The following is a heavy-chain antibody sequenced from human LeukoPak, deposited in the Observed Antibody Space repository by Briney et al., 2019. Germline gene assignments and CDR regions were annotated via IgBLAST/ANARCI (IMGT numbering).Heavy chain of an antibody. Sequence: PSQTLTLTCTVSGGSISSGGYYWSWIRQPPGKGLEWIGYIYHSGSTYYNPSLKSRVTISVDRSKNQFSLKLSSVTAADTAVYYCASRIAARPGGIDYWGQGTLVTVSS. V-gene: IGHV4-30-2*01. CDR2: IYHSGST. J-gene: IGHJ4*02. CDR1: GGSISSGGYY. D-gene: IGHD6-6*01. CDR3: ASRIAARPGGIDY.